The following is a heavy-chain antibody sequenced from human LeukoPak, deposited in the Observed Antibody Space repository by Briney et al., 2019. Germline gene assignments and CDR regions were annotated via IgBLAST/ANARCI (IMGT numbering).Heavy chain of an antibody. J-gene: IGHJ6*02. CDR3: AREGPYQLLDYYYYYGMDV. CDR2: MNPNSGNT. D-gene: IGHD2-2*01. Sequence: ASVKVSCKASGYTFTSYDIIWVRQATGQGLEWMGWMNPNSGNTGYAQKFQGRVTMTRNTSISTAYMELSSLRSEDTAVYYCAREGPYQLLDYYYYYGMDVWGQGTTVTVSS. V-gene: IGHV1-8*01. CDR1: GYTFTSYD.